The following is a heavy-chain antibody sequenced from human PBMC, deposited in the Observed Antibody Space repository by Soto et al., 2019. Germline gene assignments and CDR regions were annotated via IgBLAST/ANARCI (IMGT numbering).Heavy chain of an antibody. V-gene: IGHV3-9*01. CDR2: ISWNSRSV. CDR3: TNSRQYTYGVFDS. CDR1: GFTFDNHA. D-gene: IGHD5-18*01. Sequence: PGGSLRLSCAASGFTFDNHAMDWVRQAPGKGLEWVSSISWNSRSVAYADSVKGRFTISRDNAKDSLYLQMNSLRPEDTAFYYCTNSRQYTYGVFDSWGQGTLVTVSS. J-gene: IGHJ4*02.